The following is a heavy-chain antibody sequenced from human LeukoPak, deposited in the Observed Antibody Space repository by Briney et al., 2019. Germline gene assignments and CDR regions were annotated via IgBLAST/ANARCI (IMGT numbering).Heavy chain of an antibody. CDR1: GFTFSSYA. CDR2: ISGSGGST. Sequence: GGSLRLSCAASGFTFSSYAMSWVRQAPGKGLEWVSAISGSGGSTYYADSVKGRFTISRDNSKNTLYLQMNSLRVEDTAVYYCAKGITVRSYFDYWGQGTLVTVSS. J-gene: IGHJ4*02. CDR3: AKGITVRSYFDY. D-gene: IGHD1-20*01. V-gene: IGHV3-23*01.